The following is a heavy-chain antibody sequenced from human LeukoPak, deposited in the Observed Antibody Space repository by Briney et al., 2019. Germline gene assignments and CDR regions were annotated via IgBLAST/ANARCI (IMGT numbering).Heavy chain of an antibody. CDR1: GGSFSGYY. J-gene: IGHJ6*02. Sequence: SETLSLTCAVYGGSFSGYYWSWIRQPPGKGLEWIGEINHSGSTNYNPSLKGRVTISVDTSKNQFSLKLSSVTAADTAVYYCARGLAVAGTYYYYYYGMDVWGQGTTVTVSS. V-gene: IGHV4-34*01. D-gene: IGHD6-19*01. CDR3: ARGLAVAGTYYYYYYGMDV. CDR2: INHSGST.